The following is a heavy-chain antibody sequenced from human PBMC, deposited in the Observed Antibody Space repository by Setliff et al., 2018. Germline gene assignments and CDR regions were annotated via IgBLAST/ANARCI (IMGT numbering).Heavy chain of an antibody. V-gene: IGHV4-59*01. D-gene: IGHD3-22*01. CDR1: GGSISSYF. CDR3: ARSYDSGFYHQRDAYDI. CDR2: IYYSGST. J-gene: IGHJ3*02. Sequence: SETLSLTCSVSGGSISSYFWNWVRQPPGKGLEWIGYIYYSGSTNYNPSLKSRVTISVDTSKNQVSLKLSSVTAADTALYYCARSYDSGFYHQRDAYDIWGQGTMVTVSS.